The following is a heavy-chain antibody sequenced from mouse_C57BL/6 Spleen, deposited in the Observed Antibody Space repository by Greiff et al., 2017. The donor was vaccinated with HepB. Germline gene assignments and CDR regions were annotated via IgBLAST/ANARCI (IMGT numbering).Heavy chain of an antibody. D-gene: IGHD4-1*01. V-gene: IGHV1-52*01. CDR3: AKGGWDGDYFDY. J-gene: IGHJ2*01. CDR2: IDPSDSET. CDR1: GYTFTSYW. Sequence: VQLVESGAELVRPGSSVKLSCKASGYTFTSYWMHWVKQRPIQGLEWIGNIDPSDSETHYNQKFKDKATLTVDKSSSTAYMQLSSLTSEDSAVYYCAKGGWDGDYFDYWGQGTTLTVSS.